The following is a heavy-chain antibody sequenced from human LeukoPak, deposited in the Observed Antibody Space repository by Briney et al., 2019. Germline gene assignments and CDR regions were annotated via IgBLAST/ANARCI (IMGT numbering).Heavy chain of an antibody. CDR3: AKGQELDDGVFDS. D-gene: IGHD1-1*01. CDR2: IRSNGDTT. Sequence: ETLSLTCTVSGGSINNYFWSWIRQPPGKGLEWVSSIRSNGDTTYNADSVKGRFTISRDNSKNTLYLQMNSLRVEDTAIYYCAKGQELDDGVFDSWGQGTLVTVSS. CDR1: GGSINNYF. J-gene: IGHJ4*02. V-gene: IGHV3-23*01.